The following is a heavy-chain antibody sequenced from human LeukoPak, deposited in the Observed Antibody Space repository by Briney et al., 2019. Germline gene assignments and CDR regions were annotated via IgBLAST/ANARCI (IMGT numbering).Heavy chain of an antibody. J-gene: IGHJ4*02. CDR2: ISAYNGNT. V-gene: IGHV1-18*04. CDR1: GYTFTSYG. CDR3: ARGVDDEIVVVPAAMPFGY. D-gene: IGHD2-2*01. Sequence: ASVKVSCKASGYTFTSYGISWVRQAPGQGVEGMGWISAYNGNTNYAQKLQGRVTMTTDTSTSTAYMELRSLRSDDTAVYYCARGVDDEIVVVPAAMPFGYWGQGTLVTVSS.